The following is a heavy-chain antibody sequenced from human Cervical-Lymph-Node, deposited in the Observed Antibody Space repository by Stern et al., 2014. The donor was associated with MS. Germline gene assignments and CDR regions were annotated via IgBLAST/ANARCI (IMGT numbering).Heavy chain of an antibody. V-gene: IGHV3-23*04. D-gene: IGHD6-19*01. CDR1: GFTFSSNA. CDR3: AKDPPGQSWLILYQFDY. Sequence: VQLVQSGGGLVQPGGSLRLSCAASGFTFSSNAMSWVRQAPGKGLEWVSSISGSGDSPYYADSVKGRFTISRDNSKNTLDVQMNSLRAKDTAMYYWAKDPPGQSWLILYQFDYWGQGSLVTVSS. CDR2: ISGSGDSP. J-gene: IGHJ4*02.